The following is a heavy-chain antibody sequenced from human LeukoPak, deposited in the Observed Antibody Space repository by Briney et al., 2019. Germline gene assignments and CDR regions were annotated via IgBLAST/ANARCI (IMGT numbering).Heavy chain of an antibody. Sequence: ASVKVSCKASGYTFISYYMHWVRQAPGQGLEWMGIINPSGGSTSYAQKFQGRVTMTRDTSTSTVYMELSSLRSEDTAVYYCARALYDSSAPDEYYFDYWGQGTLVTVSS. V-gene: IGHV1-46*01. CDR3: ARALYDSSAPDEYYFDY. J-gene: IGHJ4*02. CDR2: INPSGGST. CDR1: GYTFISYY. D-gene: IGHD3-22*01.